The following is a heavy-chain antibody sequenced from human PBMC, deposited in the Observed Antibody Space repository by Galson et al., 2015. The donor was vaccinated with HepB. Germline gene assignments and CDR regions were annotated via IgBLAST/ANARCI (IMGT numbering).Heavy chain of an antibody. Sequence: SLRLSCAASGFAFSSYWMHWVRQAPGKGLVWVSHIHVDDSNTGYADSVKGRFTTSRDNAKNPLYLQMSSLRAEGTAVYFCASGGVPKGLDYWGQGALVTVSS. CDR3: ASGGVPKGLDY. D-gene: IGHD2-8*02. J-gene: IGHJ4*02. V-gene: IGHV3-74*01. CDR1: GFAFSSYW. CDR2: IHVDDSNT.